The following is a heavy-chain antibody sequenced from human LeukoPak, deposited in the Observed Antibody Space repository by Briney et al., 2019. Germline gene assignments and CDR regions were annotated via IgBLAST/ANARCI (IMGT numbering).Heavy chain of an antibody. D-gene: IGHD3-16*02. CDR2: ISAYNGYT. CDR1: GYTFTNFV. Sequence: ASVKVSCKASGYTFTNFVISWVRQAPGQGLEWMGWISAYNGYTNYTQKLQGRVTMTTDTSTSTAYMELRSLRSDDTAVYYCARDLSYRLDYWGQGTLVTVSS. J-gene: IGHJ4*02. V-gene: IGHV1-18*01. CDR3: ARDLSYRLDY.